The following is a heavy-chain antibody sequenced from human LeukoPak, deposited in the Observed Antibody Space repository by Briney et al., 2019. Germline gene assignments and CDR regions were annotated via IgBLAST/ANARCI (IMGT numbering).Heavy chain of an antibody. D-gene: IGHD3-10*01. Sequence: ASVKVSCKASGYPFTNFDIHWVRQATGQGLEWMGWMNPKTGNTGNAETLQGRVTMTRNTSISTAYMELSSLRSDDTALYYCARGGFYGSGNSAYYYNGMEVWGQGTSVTVSS. J-gene: IGHJ6*02. V-gene: IGHV1-8*01. CDR2: MNPKTGNT. CDR3: ARGGFYGSGNSAYYYNGMEV. CDR1: GYPFTNFD.